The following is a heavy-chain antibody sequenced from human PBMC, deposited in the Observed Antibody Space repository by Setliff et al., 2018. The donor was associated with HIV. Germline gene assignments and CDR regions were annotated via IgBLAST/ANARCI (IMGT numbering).Heavy chain of an antibody. CDR1: GVSITSATYY. V-gene: IGHV4-31*11. Sequence: SETLSLTCAVSGVSITSATYYWSWIRHSPGKGLEGIGYIDYSGSAFYNPSLKSRLTISRDTSKNQFSLRMKSVTAADTAVYYCAREGKTALVTKYFDYWGQGTLVTVSS. D-gene: IGHD5-18*01. CDR3: AREGKTALVTKYFDY. J-gene: IGHJ4*02. CDR2: IDYSGSA.